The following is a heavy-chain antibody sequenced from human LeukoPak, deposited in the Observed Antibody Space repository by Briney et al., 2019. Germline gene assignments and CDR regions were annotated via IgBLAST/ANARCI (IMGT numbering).Heavy chain of an antibody. CDR3: ARVTQNWFDP. CDR1: GVSLNGYY. V-gene: IGHV4-34*01. D-gene: IGHD2-15*01. CDR2: INHSGRT. Sequence: PSETLSLTCAVSGVSLNGYYWGWIRQTPGKGLEWIGEINHSGRTNYNPSPKSRVTISADTSKNQFSLELRSVTAADTAVYYCARVTQNWFDPWGQGTLVTVSS. J-gene: IGHJ5*02.